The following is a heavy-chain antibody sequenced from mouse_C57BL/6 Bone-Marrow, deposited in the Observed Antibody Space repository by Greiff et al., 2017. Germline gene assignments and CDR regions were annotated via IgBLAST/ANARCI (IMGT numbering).Heavy chain of an antibody. V-gene: IGHV1-4*01. Sequence: QVQLQQSGAELARPGASVKMSCTASGYTFTSYTMHWVKQRPGQGLEWIGYINPSSGYTKYNQKFKDKATLTADKSSSTAYMQLSSLTSEDSAVYYCATNWGFDYWGQGTTLTVSS. J-gene: IGHJ2*01. CDR3: ATNWGFDY. CDR2: INPSSGYT. D-gene: IGHD4-1*01. CDR1: GYTFTSYT.